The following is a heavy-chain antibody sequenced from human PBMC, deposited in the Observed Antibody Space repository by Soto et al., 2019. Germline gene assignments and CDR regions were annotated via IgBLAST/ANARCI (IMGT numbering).Heavy chain of an antibody. CDR2: IYYSGST. D-gene: IGHD5-12*01. Sequence: SETLSLTCTVSGGSISSYYWSWIRQPPGKGLEWIGYIYYSGSTNYNPSLKSRVTISVDTSKNQFSLKLSSVTAADTAVYYCARISVATIYLQYYFDYWGQGTLVTVSS. V-gene: IGHV4-59*01. CDR1: GGSISSYY. J-gene: IGHJ4*02. CDR3: ARISVATIYLQYYFDY.